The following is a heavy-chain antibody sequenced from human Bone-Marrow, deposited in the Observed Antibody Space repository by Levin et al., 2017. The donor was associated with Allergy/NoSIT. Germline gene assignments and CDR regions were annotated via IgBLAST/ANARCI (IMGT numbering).Heavy chain of an antibody. CDR1: GFTVSNYY. D-gene: IGHD3-10*01. Sequence: GESLKISCAASGFTVSNYYMNWVRQAPGKGLEWVSLIYHTGETHYADSVKGRFTISRDNSTNTLYLQMNNLRAEDTAMYYCAREYFYYMDVWGRGTTVTVSS. CDR3: AREYFYYMDV. J-gene: IGHJ6*03. V-gene: IGHV3-53*01. CDR2: IYHTGET.